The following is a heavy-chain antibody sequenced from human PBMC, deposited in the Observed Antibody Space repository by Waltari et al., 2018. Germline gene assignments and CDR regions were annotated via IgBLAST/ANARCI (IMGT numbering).Heavy chain of an antibody. CDR3: ARLPYYYDSSGPSEAFDI. V-gene: IGHV1-2*02. CDR1: GYTFTGYY. D-gene: IGHD3-22*01. CDR2: INPNSGGT. Sequence: QVQLVQSGAEVKKPGASVKVSCKASGYTFTGYYMHWVRQAPGQGLEWMGWINPNSGGTNYAQKFQGRVTMTRDTSISTAYMELSRLRSDDTAVYYCARLPYYYDSSGPSEAFDIWGQGTMVTVSS. J-gene: IGHJ3*02.